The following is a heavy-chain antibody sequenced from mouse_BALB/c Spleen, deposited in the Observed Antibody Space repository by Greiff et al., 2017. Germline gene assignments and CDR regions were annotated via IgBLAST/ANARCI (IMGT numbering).Heavy chain of an antibody. D-gene: IGHD1-1*01. CDR2: IDPANGNT. CDR3: AYGSSPYYYAMDY. V-gene: IGHV14-3*02. CDR1: GFNIKDTY. Sequence: EVKLQESGAELVKPGASVKLSCTASGFNIKDTYMHWVKQRPEQGLEWIGRIDPANGNTKYDPKFQGKATITADTSSNTAYLQLSSLTSEDTAVYYCAYGSSPYYYAMDYWGQGTSVTVSS. J-gene: IGHJ4*01.